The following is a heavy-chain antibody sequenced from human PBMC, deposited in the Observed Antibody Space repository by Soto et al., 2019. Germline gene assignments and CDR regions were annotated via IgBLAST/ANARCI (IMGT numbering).Heavy chain of an antibody. Sequence: QITLKESGPTLVKPTQTLTLTCTFSGFSLTTTGVGVGWIRQPPGKALEWLALIYWDDDKRYSPSLKSRLTITKHPSKHHVVLTMINVHPVDTATYYCAHERLGHPWYSFDSWGQGALVTVSS. CDR1: GFSLTTTGVG. V-gene: IGHV2-5*02. D-gene: IGHD3-9*01. CDR3: AHERLGHPWYSFDS. CDR2: IYWDDDK. J-gene: IGHJ4*02.